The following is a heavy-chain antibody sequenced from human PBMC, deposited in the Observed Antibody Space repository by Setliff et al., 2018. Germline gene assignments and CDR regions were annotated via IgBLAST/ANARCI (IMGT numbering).Heavy chain of an antibody. J-gene: IGHJ4*02. CDR2: IYYSGST. CDR1: GGSISSGDYY. V-gene: IGHV4-30-4*08. CDR3: ARAALGVYYFDY. Sequence: SETLSLTCTVSGGSISSGDYYWSWIRQPPGKGLEWIGYIYYSGSTYYNPSLKSRVTISVDASKNQFSLKLSSVTAADTAVYYCARAALGVYYFDYWGQGTLVTVSS.